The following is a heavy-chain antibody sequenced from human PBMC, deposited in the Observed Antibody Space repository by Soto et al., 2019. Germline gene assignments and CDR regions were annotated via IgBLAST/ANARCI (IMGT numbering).Heavy chain of an antibody. CDR1: GYSVSRYW. Sequence: REALKNSCKGSGYSVSRYWIGLVRQMPRESLGWMGIIYPGDSDTRYSPSFQGQVTISADKSISTAYLQWSSLKASDPAMYYCARQKGTGYYYMDVWGKGTTVTVSS. CDR3: ARQKGTGYYYMDV. CDR2: IYPGDSDT. J-gene: IGHJ6*03. D-gene: IGHD1-1*01. V-gene: IGHV5-51*01.